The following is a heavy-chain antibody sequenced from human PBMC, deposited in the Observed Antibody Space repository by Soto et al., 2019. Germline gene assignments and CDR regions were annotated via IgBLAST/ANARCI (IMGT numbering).Heavy chain of an antibody. J-gene: IGHJ4*02. CDR1: GFSLSTSGVG. CDR3: APRGAWNHLDY. D-gene: IGHD1-1*01. CDR2: IYWDDDK. V-gene: IGHV2-5*02. Sequence: QITLKESGPTLVKPTQTLTLTCTLSGFSLSTSGVGVGWIRQPPGKALEWLALIYWDDDKRYSPSLKSRLTITEDTSQNQVVLTLTYMEPVDTATYYCAPRGAWNHLDYRGQGTQVTVSS.